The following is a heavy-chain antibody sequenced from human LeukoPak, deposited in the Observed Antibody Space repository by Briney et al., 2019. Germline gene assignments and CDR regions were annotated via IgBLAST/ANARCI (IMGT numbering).Heavy chain of an antibody. D-gene: IGHD3-22*01. CDR2: IYTSGST. J-gene: IGHJ3*02. V-gene: IGHV4-4*07. CDR3: ARDRYYVSSVTDAFDM. Sequence: PSETLSLTCTASGGSISSYYWSWVRQPAGKGLEWIGRIYTSGSTNYNPSLKSRVTMSVDTSKNQFSLKLSSVTAADTAVYYCARDRYYVSSVTDAFDMWGQGTMVTVSS. CDR1: GGSISSYY.